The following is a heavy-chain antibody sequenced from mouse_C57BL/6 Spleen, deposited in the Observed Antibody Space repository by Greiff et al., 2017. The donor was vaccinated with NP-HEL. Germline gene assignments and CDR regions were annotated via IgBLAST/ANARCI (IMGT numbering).Heavy chain of an antibody. CDR1: GYAFSSSW. CDR2: IYPGDGDT. Sequence: QVQLQQSGPELVKPGASVKISCKASGYAFSSSWMNWVKQRPGKGLEWIGRIYPGDGDTNYNGKFKGKATLTADKSSSTAYMQLSSLTSEDSAVYFCARESLWGASFPFAYWGQGTLVTVSA. D-gene: IGHD6-5*01. V-gene: IGHV1-82*01. J-gene: IGHJ3*01. CDR3: ARESLWGASFPFAY.